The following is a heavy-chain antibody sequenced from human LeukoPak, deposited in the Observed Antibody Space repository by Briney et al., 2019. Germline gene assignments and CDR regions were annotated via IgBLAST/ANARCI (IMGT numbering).Heavy chain of an antibody. V-gene: IGHV4-4*07. J-gene: IGHJ4*02. CDR1: GGSISSYY. D-gene: IGHD2-2*01. Sequence: SETLSLTCTVSGGSISSYYWSWVRQPAGKGLEWIGRIYTSGSTNYNPSLKSRVTMSVDTSKNQFSLKLSSVTAADTAVYYCARSSSTAEDFDYWGQGTLVTVSS. CDR2: IYTSGST. CDR3: ARSSSTAEDFDY.